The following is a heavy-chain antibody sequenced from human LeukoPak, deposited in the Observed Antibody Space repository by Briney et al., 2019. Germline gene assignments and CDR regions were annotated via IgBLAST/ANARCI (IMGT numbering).Heavy chain of an antibody. V-gene: IGHV3-30*02. D-gene: IGHD7-27*01. CDR2: IRYDGSNK. CDR3: AKDAPLGWGAFDI. CDR1: GFTFSSYG. J-gene: IGHJ3*02. Sequence: SGGSLRLSCAASGFTFSSYGMHWVRQAPGKGLEWVAFIRYDGSNKYYADSVKGRFTISRDNSKNTLYLQMNSLRAEDTAVYYCAKDAPLGWGAFDIWGQGTMVTVSS.